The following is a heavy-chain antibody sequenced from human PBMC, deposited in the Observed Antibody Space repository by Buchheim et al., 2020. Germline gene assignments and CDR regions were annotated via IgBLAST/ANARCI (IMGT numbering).Heavy chain of an antibody. V-gene: IGHV3-30-3*01. CDR3: ARASFYYYGMDV. CDR2: ISYDGSNK. Sequence: QVQLVESGGGVVQPGRSLRLSCADSGFTFSSYAMHWVRQAPGKGLEWVAVISYDGSNKYYADSVKGRFTISRDNSKNTLYLQMNSLRAEDTAVYYCARASFYYYGMDVWGQGTT. CDR1: GFTFSSYA. J-gene: IGHJ6*02.